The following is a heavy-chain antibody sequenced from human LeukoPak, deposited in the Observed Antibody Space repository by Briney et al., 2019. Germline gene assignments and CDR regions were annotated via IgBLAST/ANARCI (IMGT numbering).Heavy chain of an antibody. J-gene: IGHJ4*02. CDR1: RITFSFYG. D-gene: IGHD1-26*01. Sequence: GGSLRLSCEASRITFSFYGMSWVRQAPGKGLEGVSAITGSGGTTYYADSMKGRFTISRDNSKNTLYLQMNSLRAEDTAVYYCAKDRVGALLYFDFWGQGTLVTVSS. V-gene: IGHV3-23*01. CDR2: ITGSGGTT. CDR3: AKDRVGALLYFDF.